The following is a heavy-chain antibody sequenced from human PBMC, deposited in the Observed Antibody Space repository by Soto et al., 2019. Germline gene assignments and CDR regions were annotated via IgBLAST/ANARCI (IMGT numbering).Heavy chain of an antibody. Sequence: GASVKVSCKASGYTFTSYGISWVRQAPGQGLEWMGGIIPIFGTANYAQKFQGRVTITADESTSTAYMELSSLRSEDTAVYYCARDLAYYDFWSGYQTYYYYGMDVWGQGTTVTVSS. D-gene: IGHD3-3*01. J-gene: IGHJ6*02. CDR1: GYTFTSYG. CDR3: ARDLAYYDFWSGYQTYYYYGMDV. V-gene: IGHV1-69*13. CDR2: IIPIFGTA.